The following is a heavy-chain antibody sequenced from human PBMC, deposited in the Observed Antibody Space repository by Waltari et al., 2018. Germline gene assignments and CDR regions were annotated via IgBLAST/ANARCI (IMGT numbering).Heavy chain of an antibody. D-gene: IGHD3-22*01. CDR2: ISDSGSTI. J-gene: IGHJ4*02. CDR1: GFPFNTYH. V-gene: IGHV3-48*02. Sequence: EVQLVESGGGLVQPGGSLRLSCAASGFPFNTYHMNWVRQAPGRGPEWVSFISDSGSTIYYADSVKGRFTISRDNAKNSLSLQMNSLRDEDTALYYCARDHDSSGYPTFDYWGQGTLVTVSS. CDR3: ARDHDSSGYPTFDY.